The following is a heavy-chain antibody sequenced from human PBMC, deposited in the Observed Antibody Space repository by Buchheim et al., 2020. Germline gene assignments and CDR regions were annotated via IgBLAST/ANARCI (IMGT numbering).Heavy chain of an antibody. V-gene: IGHV3-23*01. CDR3: AKCITRTNDYGDYDYYDSSGYYYGVDY. CDR2: ISGSGGST. J-gene: IGHJ4*02. Sequence: EVQLLESGGGLVQPGGSLRLSCAASGFTFSSYAMSWVRQAPGKGLEWVSAISGSGGSTYYADSVKGRFTISRDNSKNTLYLQMNSLRAEDTAVYYCAKCITRTNDYGDYDYYDSSGYYYGVDYWGQGTL. CDR1: GFTFSSYA. D-gene: IGHD3-22*01.